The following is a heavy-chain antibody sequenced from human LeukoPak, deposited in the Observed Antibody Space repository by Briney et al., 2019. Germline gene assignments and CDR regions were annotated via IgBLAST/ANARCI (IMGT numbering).Heavy chain of an antibody. V-gene: IGHV5-51*01. CDR2: MYPGDSDT. D-gene: IGHD6-19*01. CDR1: GYSFTNYW. CDR3: ARPVAGPLYFDL. J-gene: IGHJ4*02. Sequence: GVSLKISCKGSGYSFTNYWIGWVRQMPGKGLEWMGIMYPGDSDTRYTPTFQGQVTISADKSISTAYLQWRSLKASATAIYYCARPVAGPLYFDLWGQGTLVTVSS.